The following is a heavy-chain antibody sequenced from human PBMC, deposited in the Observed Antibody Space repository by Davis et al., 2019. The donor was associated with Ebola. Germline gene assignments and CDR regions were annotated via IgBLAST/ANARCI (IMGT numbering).Heavy chain of an antibody. CDR2: IYSGGST. CDR3: ARGRSSGWPHYFDY. Sequence: GGSLRLSCAASGFTFSSYGMHWVRQAPGKGLEWVSVIYSGGSTYYADSVKGRFTISRHNSKNTLYLQMNSLRAEDTAVYYCARGRSSGWPHYFDYWGQGTLVTVSS. V-gene: IGHV3-53*04. D-gene: IGHD6-19*01. CDR1: GFTFSSYG. J-gene: IGHJ4*02.